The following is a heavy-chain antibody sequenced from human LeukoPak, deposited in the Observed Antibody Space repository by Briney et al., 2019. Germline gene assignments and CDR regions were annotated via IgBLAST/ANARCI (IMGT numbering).Heavy chain of an antibody. CDR2: ISAYNGNT. V-gene: IGHV1-18*01. D-gene: IGHD3-10*01. CDR3: ARDQRYYGSGSYYNPPDRTYNWFDP. CDR1: GYTFTSYG. J-gene: IGHJ5*02. Sequence: ASVEVSCKASGYTFTSYGISWVRQAPGQGLEWMGWISAYNGNTNYAQKLQGRVTMTTDTSTSTAYMELRSLRSDDTAVYYCARDQRYYGSGSYYNPPDRTYNWFDPWGQGTLVTVSS.